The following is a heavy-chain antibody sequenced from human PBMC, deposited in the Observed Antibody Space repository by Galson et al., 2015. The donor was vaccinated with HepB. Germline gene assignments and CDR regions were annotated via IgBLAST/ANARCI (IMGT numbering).Heavy chain of an antibody. Sequence: SETLSLTCAVSGGSISSGDWWSWVRQPPGKGLEWIGEIYRSGSANYNPSLKSRVSISVDKSKNQFSLKLSSVTAADTAVYFCARRLYGSVLTYFDYWGQGALVTVSS. CDR3: ARRLYGSVLTYFDY. CDR2: IYRSGSA. V-gene: IGHV4-4*02. CDR1: GGSISSGDW. J-gene: IGHJ4*02. D-gene: IGHD3-10*01.